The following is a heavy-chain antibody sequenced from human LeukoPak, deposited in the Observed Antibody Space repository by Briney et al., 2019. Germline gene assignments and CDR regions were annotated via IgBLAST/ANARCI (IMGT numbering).Heavy chain of an antibody. CDR3: ARAGVGTCLWFDP. V-gene: IGHV4-31*03. CDR1: GGPISSGGYY. J-gene: IGHJ5*02. CDR2: IYYSGST. Sequence: SETLSLTCTVSGGPISSGGYYWSWIRQHPGKGLEWIGFIYYSGSTYYNPSLKSRVTVSVDTSKNQFSLKLSSVTAADTAVYYCARAGVGTCLWFDPWGQGTLVTVSS. D-gene: IGHD1-1*01.